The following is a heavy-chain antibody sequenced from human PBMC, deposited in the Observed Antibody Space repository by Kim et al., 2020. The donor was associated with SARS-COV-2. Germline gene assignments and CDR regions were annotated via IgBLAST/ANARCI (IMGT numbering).Heavy chain of an antibody. J-gene: IGHJ4*02. D-gene: IGHD6-19*01. V-gene: IGHV3-43*01. Sequence: DSVKGRFTISRDNSNNSLYLQMNSLRTEDTAFYYCAKARYSSGWASYFDYWGQGTLVTVSS. CDR3: AKARYSSGWASYFDY.